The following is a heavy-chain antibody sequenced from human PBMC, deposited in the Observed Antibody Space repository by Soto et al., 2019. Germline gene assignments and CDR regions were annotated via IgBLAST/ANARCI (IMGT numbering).Heavy chain of an antibody. Sequence: QVKLQQSGPVLLKPSQSLSLTCGISGDSVSNARAGWNWIRQSPSRGLEWLGRTYFGSQWFNDYAQSVQSRLTIDPDTSRNHFSLQLKTVTPDETAVYYCARGCVAPITPLDYWGQATLATVSS. D-gene: IGHD5-12*01. V-gene: IGHV6-1*01. CDR1: GDSVSNARAG. J-gene: IGHJ4*02. CDR2: TYFGSQWFN. CDR3: ARGCVAPITPLDY.